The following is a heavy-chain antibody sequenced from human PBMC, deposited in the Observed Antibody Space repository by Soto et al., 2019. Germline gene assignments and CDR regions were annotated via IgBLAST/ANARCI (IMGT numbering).Heavy chain of an antibody. J-gene: IGHJ3*01. Sequence: QVHLIQSGAEVKKPGSSVKVSCKAAGGTFITYTLIWVRKALGHGLEGMGRIIPMLTVTNSAQKFQGRLTLTADKSTGTAFMELTSLRSDDTAVYYCSIGSWSAETFDVWGQGTMVTVSS. CDR3: SIGSWSAETFDV. V-gene: IGHV1-69*02. CDR1: GGTFITYT. D-gene: IGHD2-2*01. CDR2: IIPMLTVT.